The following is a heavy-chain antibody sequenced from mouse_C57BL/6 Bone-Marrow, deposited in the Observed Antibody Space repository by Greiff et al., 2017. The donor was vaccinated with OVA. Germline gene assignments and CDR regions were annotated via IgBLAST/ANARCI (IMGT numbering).Heavy chain of an antibody. V-gene: IGHV1-82*01. Sequence: VKLQESGPELVKPGASVKISCKASGYAFSSSWMNWVKQRPGKGLEWIGRIYPGDGDTNYNGKFKGKATLTADKSSSTAYMQLSSLTSEDSAVYFCAGGVFDYWGQGTTLTVSS. CDR1: GYAFSSSW. CDR3: AGGVFDY. CDR2: IYPGDGDT. J-gene: IGHJ2*01.